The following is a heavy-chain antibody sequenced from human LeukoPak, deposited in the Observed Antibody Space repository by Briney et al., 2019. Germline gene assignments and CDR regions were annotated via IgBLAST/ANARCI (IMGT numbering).Heavy chain of an antibody. Sequence: SETLSLTCTVSGDSISSYYWSWIRQPPGKGLEWIGYLYYSGSTNYNPSLKSRVTISVDTSKNQFSLKLSSVTAADTAVYYCARTDTAMVDYWGQGTLVTVSS. CDR1: GDSISSYY. V-gene: IGHV4-59*08. CDR2: LYYSGST. D-gene: IGHD5-18*01. J-gene: IGHJ4*02. CDR3: ARTDTAMVDY.